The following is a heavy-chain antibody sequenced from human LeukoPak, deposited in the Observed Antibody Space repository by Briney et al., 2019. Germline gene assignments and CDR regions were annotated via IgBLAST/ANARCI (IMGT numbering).Heavy chain of an antibody. J-gene: IGHJ6*03. V-gene: IGHV1-69*05. Sequence: SVKVSCKASGGTFSSYAISWVRQALGQGLEWMERIIPIFGTANYAQKFQGRVTITTDESTSTAYMELSSLRSEDTAVYYCACGPEAAGSYYYMDVWGKGTTVTVSS. CDR1: GGTFSSYA. CDR3: ACGPEAAGSYYYMDV. CDR2: IIPIFGTA. D-gene: IGHD6-25*01.